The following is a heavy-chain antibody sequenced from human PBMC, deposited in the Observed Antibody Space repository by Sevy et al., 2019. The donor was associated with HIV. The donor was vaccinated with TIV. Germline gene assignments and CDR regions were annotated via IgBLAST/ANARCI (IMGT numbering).Heavy chain of an antibody. V-gene: IGHV4-59*13. CDR2: MSYSAFT. J-gene: IGHJ4*02. CDR3: ASDQGAGYFDH. CDR1: ADSINTYY. Sequence: SETLSLTCTVSADSINTYYYSWIRQPPGGGLEWIGFMSYSAFTNSNPSLKSRVTLSIETSKNQISLKLTSVTAADTAIYYCASDQGAGYFDHWGQGTLVTVSS.